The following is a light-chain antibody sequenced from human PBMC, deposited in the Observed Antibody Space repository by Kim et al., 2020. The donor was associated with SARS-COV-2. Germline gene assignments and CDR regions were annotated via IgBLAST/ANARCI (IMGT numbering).Light chain of an antibody. CDR1: KLGDKY. CDR2: QDS. J-gene: IGLJ2*01. CDR3: QAWDSSTVV. V-gene: IGLV3-1*01. Sequence: VPPEQTASITCSGDKLGDKYACWYQQRPGQSPVLVIYQDSKRPSGIPGRFSGSNSGNTATLTISGTQAMDEADYYCQAWDSSTVVFGGGTQLTVL.